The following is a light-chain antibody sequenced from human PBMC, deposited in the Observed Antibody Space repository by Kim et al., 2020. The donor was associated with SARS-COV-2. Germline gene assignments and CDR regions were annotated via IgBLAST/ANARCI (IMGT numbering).Light chain of an antibody. CDR3: CSYAGSYSYV. J-gene: IGLJ1*01. V-gene: IGLV2-11*01. Sequence: GQSVPISCTGTSSDVGGYNYVSWYQQHPGKAPKLMIYDVSKRPSGVPDRFSGSKSGNTASLTISGLQAEDEADYYCCSYAGSYSYVFGTGTKVTVL. CDR1: SSDVGGYNY. CDR2: DVS.